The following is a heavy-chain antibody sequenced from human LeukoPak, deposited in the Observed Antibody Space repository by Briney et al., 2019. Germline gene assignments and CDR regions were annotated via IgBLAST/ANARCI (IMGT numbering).Heavy chain of an antibody. CDR1: GFTFSTYG. V-gene: IGHV3-74*01. D-gene: IGHD1-26*01. CDR3: AKEYTGTFSPFPSYFDN. CDR2: INSDGRST. J-gene: IGHJ4*02. Sequence: PGGSLRLSCAASGFTFSTYGMHWVRQAPGKGLVWVSRINSDGRSTNYADSVKGRFTISRDNSKNTLYLQMNSLRAEDTAIYYCAKEYTGTFSPFPSYFDNWGQGTLVTVSS.